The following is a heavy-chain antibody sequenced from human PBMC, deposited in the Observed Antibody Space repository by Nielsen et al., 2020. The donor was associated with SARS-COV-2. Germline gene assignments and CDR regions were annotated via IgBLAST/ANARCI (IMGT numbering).Heavy chain of an antibody. Sequence: GESLKISCAASGFTFSRYWMHWVRQAPGKGLEWVSVIYSGGSTYYADSVKGRFTISRHNSKNTLYLQMNSLRAEDTAVYYCARAQWDNYYYYYMDVWGKGTTVTVSS. V-gene: IGHV3-53*04. J-gene: IGHJ6*03. CDR3: ARAQWDNYYYYYMDV. CDR1: GFTFSRYW. D-gene: IGHD1-26*01. CDR2: IYSGGST.